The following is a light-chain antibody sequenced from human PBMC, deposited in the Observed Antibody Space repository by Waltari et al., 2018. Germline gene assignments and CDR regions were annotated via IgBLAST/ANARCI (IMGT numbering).Light chain of an antibody. CDR1: SRDIGTYNL. V-gene: IGLV2-23*02. Sequence: QSALTQPASVSGSPGQSITISCIGTSRDIGTYNLVSWYQQYPRKATKLIIFDVSKRPSGISNRVSCSKCANTASLRISGLQAEDEDDYYCCSYAIINACVFGGGTKVTVL. CDR2: DVS. J-gene: IGLJ3*02. CDR3: CSYAIINACV.